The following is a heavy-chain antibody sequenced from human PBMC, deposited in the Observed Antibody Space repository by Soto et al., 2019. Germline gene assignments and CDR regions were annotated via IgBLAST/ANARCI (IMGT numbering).Heavy chain of an antibody. CDR3: ARLATRYYFDY. CDR2: IYYSGST. J-gene: IGHJ4*02. V-gene: IGHV4-31*03. D-gene: IGHD1-1*01. CDR1: GGSISSGGYY. Sequence: SETLSLTCTVSGGSISSGGYYWSWIRQHPGKGLEWIGYIYYSGSTYYNPSLKSRVTISVDTSKNQFSLKLSSVTAADTAVYYCARLATRYYFDYWGQGTLVTVSS.